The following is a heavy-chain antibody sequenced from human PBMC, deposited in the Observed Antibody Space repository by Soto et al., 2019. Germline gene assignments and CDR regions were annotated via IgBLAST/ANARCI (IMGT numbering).Heavy chain of an antibody. CDR2: IIPIFGTA. Sequence: ASVKVSCKASGCTFSSYAISWVRQAPGQGLEWMGGIIPIFGTANYAQKFQGRVTITADESTSTAYVELSSLRSEDTAVYYCARDREVAGKRYFDSWGSGTLVTVXS. J-gene: IGHJ2*01. CDR3: ARDREVAGKRYFDS. CDR1: GCTFSSYA. V-gene: IGHV1-69*13. D-gene: IGHD6-19*01.